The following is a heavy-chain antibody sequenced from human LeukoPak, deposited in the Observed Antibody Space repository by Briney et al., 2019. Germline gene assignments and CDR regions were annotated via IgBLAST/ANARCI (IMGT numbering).Heavy chain of an antibody. CDR3: ARAPTKFRRDWFDP. D-gene: IGHD3-9*01. J-gene: IGHJ5*02. Sequence: GGSLRLSCAASEFTFSSYEMNWIRQAPGKGLEWVSYISSSGSTIYYADSVKGRFTISRDNAKNSLYLQMNNLRVEDTAVYYCARAPTKFRRDWFDPWGQGTLVTVAS. CDR1: EFTFSSYE. V-gene: IGHV3-48*03. CDR2: ISSSGSTI.